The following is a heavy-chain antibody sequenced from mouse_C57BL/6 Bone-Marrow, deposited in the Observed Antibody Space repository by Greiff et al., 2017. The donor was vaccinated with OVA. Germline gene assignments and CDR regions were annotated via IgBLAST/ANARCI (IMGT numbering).Heavy chain of an antibody. V-gene: IGHV1-15*01. CDR2: IDPETGGT. CDR1: GYTFTDYE. D-gene: IGHD2-5*01. Sequence: QVQLQQSGAELVRPGASVTLSCKASGYTFTDYEMHWVKQTPVHGLEWIGAIDPETGGTAYNQKFKGKAILTADKSSSTAYMELRSLTSEDSAVYYCTRGYSSYYAMDYWGQGTSVTASS. CDR3: TRGYSSYYAMDY. J-gene: IGHJ4*01.